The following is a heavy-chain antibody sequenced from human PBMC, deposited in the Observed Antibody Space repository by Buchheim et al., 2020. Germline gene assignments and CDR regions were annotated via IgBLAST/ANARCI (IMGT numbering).Heavy chain of an antibody. CDR3: AKAVDSGAWCPGY. Sequence: EVQLLESGGGLVQPGGSLRLSCVASGFPFSSYVMSWVRQAPGKGLEWVSSISDSGGSTYYADSGKGRFTISRDNYKNTLYLQMNSLRAEDTAVYYCAKAVDSGAWCPGYWGQGTL. CDR1: GFPFSSYV. V-gene: IGHV3-23*01. CDR2: ISDSGGST. D-gene: IGHD6-19*01. J-gene: IGHJ4*02.